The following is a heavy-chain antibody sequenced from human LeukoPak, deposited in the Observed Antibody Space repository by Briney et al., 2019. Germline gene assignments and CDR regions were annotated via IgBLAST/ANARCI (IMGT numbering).Heavy chain of an antibody. CDR3: ARGCGGDCYSADY. D-gene: IGHD2-21*01. J-gene: IGHJ4*02. V-gene: IGHV3-23*01. Sequence: GGYLRLSCAASGFTFSSYAMSWVRQAPGKGLEWVSAISGSGGSTYYADSVKGRFTISRDNSKNTLYLQVNSLRAEDTAVYYCARGCGGDCYSADYWGQGTLVSVSS. CDR1: GFTFSSYA. CDR2: ISGSGGST.